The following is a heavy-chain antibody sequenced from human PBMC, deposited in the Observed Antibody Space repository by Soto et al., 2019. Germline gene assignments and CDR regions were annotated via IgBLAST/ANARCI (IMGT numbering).Heavy chain of an antibody. J-gene: IGHJ4*02. Sequence: PSETLSLTCTVSGGSISSGGYYWSWIRQHPGKGLEWIGYIYYSGSTYYNPSLKSRVTISVDTSKNQFSLKLSSVTAADTAVYYCARDPVAGYFDYWGQGTLVTVSS. D-gene: IGHD6-19*01. CDR1: GGSISSGGYY. V-gene: IGHV4-31*03. CDR3: ARDPVAGYFDY. CDR2: IYYSGST.